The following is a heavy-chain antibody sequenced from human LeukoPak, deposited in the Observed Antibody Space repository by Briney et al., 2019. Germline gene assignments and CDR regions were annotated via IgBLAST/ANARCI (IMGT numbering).Heavy chain of an antibody. Sequence: SGPTLVNPTQTLTLTCTFSGFSLSTSGMCVSWIRQPPGKALEWLALIDWDDDKYYNTSLKTRLIISKDTSKNQVVLTMTNMDPVDTATYYCARMVRGVNWFDPWGQGTLVTVSS. CDR1: GFSLSTSGMC. CDR2: IDWDDDK. CDR3: ARMVRGVNWFDP. D-gene: IGHD3-10*01. V-gene: IGHV2-70*01. J-gene: IGHJ5*02.